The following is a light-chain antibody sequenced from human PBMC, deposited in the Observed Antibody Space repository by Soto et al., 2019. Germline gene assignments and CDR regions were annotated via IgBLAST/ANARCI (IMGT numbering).Light chain of an antibody. CDR3: QQSYSTPR. Sequence: DIQMTQSPSSLSASVGDRVTITCRASQSISSYLNWYQQKPGKAPKLLLYAASSLQSGVPSRFSGSGSGTDFTLTISSLQPEDFATYYCQQSYSTPRFGQGTKVEIK. CDR1: QSISSY. CDR2: AAS. V-gene: IGKV1-39*01. J-gene: IGKJ1*01.